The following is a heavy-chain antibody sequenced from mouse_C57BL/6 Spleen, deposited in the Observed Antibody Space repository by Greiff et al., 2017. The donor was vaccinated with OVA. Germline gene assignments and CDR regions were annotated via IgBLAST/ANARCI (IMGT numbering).Heavy chain of an antibody. CDR3: ARLLLGYYGSSYGFDY. D-gene: IGHD1-1*01. V-gene: IGHV5-9*01. J-gene: IGHJ2*01. CDR1: GFTFSSYT. Sequence: EVQGVESGGGLVKPGGSLKLSCAASGFTFSSYTMSWVRQTPEKRLEWVATISGGGGNTYYPDSVKGRFTISRDNAKNTLYLQMSSLRSEDTALYYCARLLLGYYGSSYGFDYWGQGTTLTVSS. CDR2: ISGGGGNT.